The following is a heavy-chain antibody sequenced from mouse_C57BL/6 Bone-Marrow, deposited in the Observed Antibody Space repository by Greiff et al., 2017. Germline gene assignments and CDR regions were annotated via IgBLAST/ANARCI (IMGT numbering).Heavy chain of an antibody. D-gene: IGHD1-1*01. CDR1: GYTFTSYW. J-gene: IGHJ2*01. CDR2: IYPGSGST. V-gene: IGHV1-55*01. Sequence: QVQLQQSGAELVKPGASVKMSCKASGYTFTSYWITWVKQRPGQGLEWIGDIYPGSGSTNYNEKFKSKATLTVDTSSSTAYMQLSSLTSEDSAVYYVAKIYYYGSSHYFDYWGQGTTLTVSS. CDR3: AKIYYYGSSHYFDY.